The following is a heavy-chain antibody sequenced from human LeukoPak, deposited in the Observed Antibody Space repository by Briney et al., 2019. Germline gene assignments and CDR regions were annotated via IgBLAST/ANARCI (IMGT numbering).Heavy chain of an antibody. CDR1: GFTFSSYG. D-gene: IGHD6-13*01. V-gene: IGHV3-33*01. J-gene: IGHJ6*02. CDR3: AREGYSSSWLDYYYGMDV. Sequence: GGSLRLSCAASGFTFSSYGMHWVRQAPGKGLEWVAVIWYDGSNKYYADSVKGRFTISRDNSKNTLYLQMNSLRAEDTAVHYCAREGYSSSWLDYYYGMDVWGQGTTVTVSS. CDR2: IWYDGSNK.